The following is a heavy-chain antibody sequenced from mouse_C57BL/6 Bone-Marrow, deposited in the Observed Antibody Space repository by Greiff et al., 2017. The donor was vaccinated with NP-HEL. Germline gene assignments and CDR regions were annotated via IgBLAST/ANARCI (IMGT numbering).Heavy chain of an antibody. J-gene: IGHJ1*03. CDR2: IDPSDSYT. CDR1: GYTFTSYW. V-gene: IGHV1-69*01. Sequence: VQLQQSGAELVMPGASVKLSCKASGYTFTSYWMHWVKQRPGQGLEWIGEIDPSDSYTNYNQKFKGKSTLTVDKSSSTAYMQLSSLTSEDSAVYYCARDTVWGTGTTVTVSS. CDR3: ARDTV.